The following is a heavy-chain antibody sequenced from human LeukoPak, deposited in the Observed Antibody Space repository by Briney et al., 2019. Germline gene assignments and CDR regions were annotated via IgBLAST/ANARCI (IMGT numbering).Heavy chain of an antibody. V-gene: IGHV4-38-2*02. CDR3: ARAGPYRLPTDAFDI. Sequence: SETLSLTCTVSGYSISSGYYWGWIRQPPGKGLEWIGSIYHSGSTYYNPSLKSRVTISVDTSKNQFSLKLSSVTAADTAVYYCARAGPYRLPTDAFDIWGQGTMVTVSS. J-gene: IGHJ3*02. CDR1: GYSISSGYY. D-gene: IGHD2-2*01. CDR2: IYHSGST.